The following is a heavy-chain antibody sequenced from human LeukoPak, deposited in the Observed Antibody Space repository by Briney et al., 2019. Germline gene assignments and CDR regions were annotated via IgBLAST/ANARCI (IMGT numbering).Heavy chain of an antibody. Sequence: GGSLRLSCAASGFTVSSNYMSWVRQAPGKGLEWVSVIYSGGSTYYADSVKGRFTISRDNSKNTLYLQMNSLRAEDTAVYYCAGGSEWYYDFWSGPYGMDVWGQGTTVTVSS. CDR3: AGGSEWYYDFWSGPYGMDV. CDR2: IYSGGST. CDR1: GFTVSSNY. D-gene: IGHD3-3*01. V-gene: IGHV3-53*01. J-gene: IGHJ6*02.